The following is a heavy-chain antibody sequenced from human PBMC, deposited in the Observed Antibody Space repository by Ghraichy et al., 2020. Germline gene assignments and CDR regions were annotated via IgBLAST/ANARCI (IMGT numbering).Heavy chain of an antibody. CDR3: ATDRGSHDPFDY. V-gene: IGHV1-24*01. J-gene: IGHJ4*02. Sequence: ASVKVSCKVSGYTLTELSMHWVRQAPGKGLEWMGGFDPEDGETIYAQKFQGRVTMTEDTSTDTAYMELSSLRSEDTAVYYCATDRGSHDPFDYWGQGTLVTVSS. D-gene: IGHD1-26*01. CDR2: FDPEDGET. CDR1: GYTLTELS.